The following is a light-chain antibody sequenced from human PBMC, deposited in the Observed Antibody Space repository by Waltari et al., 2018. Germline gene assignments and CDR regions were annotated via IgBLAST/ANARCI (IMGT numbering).Light chain of an antibody. Sequence: EIVLPQSPATLSLSPGGRATLSCRASQSLTKYSAWYQQKPGQAPRLLIYDASNRATGVPARFSGSGSGTDFTLTISSLEPEDFAVYYCQLRIHWPYTFGQGTKLE. V-gene: IGKV3-11*01. CDR1: QSLTKY. J-gene: IGKJ2*01. CDR3: QLRIHWPYT. CDR2: DAS.